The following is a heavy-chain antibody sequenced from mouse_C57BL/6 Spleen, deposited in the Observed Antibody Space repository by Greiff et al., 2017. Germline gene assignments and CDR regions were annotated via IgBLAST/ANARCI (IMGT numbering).Heavy chain of an antibody. CDR3: ARDGYYPFDV. Sequence: EVQLQQSGPELVKPGASVKISCKASGFTFTDYYMNWVKQSHGKSLEWIGDINPNNGGTSYNQKFKGKATLTVDKSSSTAYMELRSLTSEDSAVYYCARDGYYPFDVWGTGTTVTVSS. CDR2: INPNNGGT. J-gene: IGHJ1*03. CDR1: GFTFTDYY. D-gene: IGHD2-3*01. V-gene: IGHV1-26*01.